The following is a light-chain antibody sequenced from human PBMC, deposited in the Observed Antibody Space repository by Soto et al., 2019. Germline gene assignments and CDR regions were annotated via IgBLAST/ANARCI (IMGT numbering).Light chain of an antibody. CDR1: SSDVGGYNY. CDR2: DVS. CDR3: SSYTSSSTSCV. V-gene: IGLV2-14*01. Sequence: QSALTQPASVSGSPGQSITISCTGTSSDVGGYNYVSWYQQHPGKAPKLMIYDVSNRPSGVSNRFSGSKSGNTASLTISGLQAEDEADYYCSSYTSSSTSCVFGTGTKPTVL. J-gene: IGLJ1*01.